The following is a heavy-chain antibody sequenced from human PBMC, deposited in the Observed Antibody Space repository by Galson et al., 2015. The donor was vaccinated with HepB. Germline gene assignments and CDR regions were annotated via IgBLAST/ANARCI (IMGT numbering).Heavy chain of an antibody. CDR2: ISSSSSYT. CDR1: GFTFSDYY. V-gene: IGHV3-11*06. D-gene: IGHD2-2*02. Sequence: SLRLSCAASGFTFSDYYMSWIRQAPGKGLEWVSYISSSSSYTNYADSVKGRFTISRDNAKNSLYLQMNSLRAEDTAVYYCARDLGYCSSTSCYIYYYYGMEVWGQGTTVTVSS. J-gene: IGHJ6*02. CDR3: ARDLGYCSSTSCYIYYYYGMEV.